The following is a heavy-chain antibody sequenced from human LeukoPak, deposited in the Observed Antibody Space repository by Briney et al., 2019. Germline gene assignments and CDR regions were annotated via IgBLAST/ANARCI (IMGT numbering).Heavy chain of an antibody. D-gene: IGHD6-19*01. CDR1: GYTFTSYG. V-gene: IGHV1-18*01. CDR2: ISAYNGNT. J-gene: IGHJ4*02. CDR3: ARDPGSSGWWSNFDY. Sequence: ASVKVSCKASGYTFTSYGISWVRQAPGQGLEWMGWISAYNGNTNNAQKLQGRVTMTTDTSTSTAYMELRSLRSDDTAVYYCARDPGSSGWWSNFDYWGQGTLVTVSS.